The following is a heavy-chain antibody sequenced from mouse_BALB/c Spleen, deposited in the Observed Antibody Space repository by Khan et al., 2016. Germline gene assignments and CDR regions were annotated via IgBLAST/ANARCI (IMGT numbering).Heavy chain of an antibody. V-gene: IGHV1-87*01. D-gene: IGHD2-4*01. CDR2: IYPGDGDT. J-gene: IGHJ2*01. CDR1: GYTFTTYW. CDR3: ATGNSYYDYDY. Sequence: QVQLKQSGAELARPGASVKLSCKASGYTFTTYWMQWVKQRPGQGLEWIGAIYPGDGDTRYTQKFKGKATLTADKSSSTAYMQLSSLASEDSAVSYCATGNSYYDYDYWGQGTTLTVSS.